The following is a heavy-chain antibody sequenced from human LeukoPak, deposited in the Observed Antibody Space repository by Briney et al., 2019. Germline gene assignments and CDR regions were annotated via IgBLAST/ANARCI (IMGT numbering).Heavy chain of an antibody. J-gene: IGHJ6*03. D-gene: IGHD1/OR15-1a*01. V-gene: IGHV3-53*01. CDR1: GFIISSNF. Sequence: PGGSLRLSCAASGFIISSNFMSWVRQAPGKGLEWVSVIYSGGTTYYADSVKGRFTISRDNSKNTLSLQMNNLRAEDTAVYYCARDGYGNNYMDVWGKGTTVTVSS. CDR2: IYSGGTT. CDR3: ARDGYGNNYMDV.